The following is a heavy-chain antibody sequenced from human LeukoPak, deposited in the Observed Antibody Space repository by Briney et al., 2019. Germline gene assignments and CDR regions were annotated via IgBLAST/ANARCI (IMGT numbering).Heavy chain of an antibody. CDR3: ARSGYSYGYVTWYFDL. J-gene: IGHJ2*01. Sequence: SETLSLTRTVSGGSISSYYWSWIRQPPGKGLEWIGYIYYSGSTNYNPSLKSRVTISVDTSKNQFSLKLSSVTAADTAVYYCARSGYSYGYVTWYFDLWGRGTLVTVSS. CDR1: GGSISSYY. V-gene: IGHV4-59*01. CDR2: IYYSGST. D-gene: IGHD5-18*01.